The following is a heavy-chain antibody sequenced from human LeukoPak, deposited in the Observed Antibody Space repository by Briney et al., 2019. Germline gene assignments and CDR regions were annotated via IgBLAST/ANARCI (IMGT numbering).Heavy chain of an antibody. CDR3: ARDRGYCGGDCPPPDAFDI. Sequence: GGSDRLSCASSGFTFGNYAMNWARQAPGKGLEWVSYITRSSRFIFYADSVKGRFTVSRDNARDSLYLQMNSLRDEDTAVYFCARDRGYCGGDCPPPDAFDIWGQ. CDR1: GFTFGNYA. V-gene: IGHV3-48*02. D-gene: IGHD2-21*02. J-gene: IGHJ3*02. CDR2: ITRSSRFI.